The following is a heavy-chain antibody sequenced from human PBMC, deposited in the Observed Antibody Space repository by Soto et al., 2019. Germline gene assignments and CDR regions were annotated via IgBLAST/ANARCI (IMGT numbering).Heavy chain of an antibody. CDR2: AKRKSNGGTT. CDR1: GSTFSIAW. V-gene: IGHV3-15*01. CDR3: TTLGFDP. Sequence: EVQLVESGGGLVKPGGSLRLSCAASGSTFSIAWMSWVRQAPGKGLGWVGRAKRKSNGGTTNYAASVKGRFTISRDDSKNTLYLQMNSLKTEDTAVYYCTTLGFDPWGQGTLVTGSP. J-gene: IGHJ5*02.